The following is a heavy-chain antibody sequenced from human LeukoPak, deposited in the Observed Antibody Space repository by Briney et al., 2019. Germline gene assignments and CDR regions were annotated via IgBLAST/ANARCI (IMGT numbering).Heavy chain of an antibody. CDR3: AKRRESGIGSLYYFDY. CDR1: GFTFYDYA. Sequence: GGSLRLSCAASGFTFYDYAMHWVRQAPGKGLEWVSGISWNSGSIGYADSVKGRFTISRDNSRNTLYLQMNSLRADDTALYYCAKRRESGIGSLYYFDYWGQGTLVTVSS. CDR2: ISWNSGSI. J-gene: IGHJ4*02. V-gene: IGHV3-9*01. D-gene: IGHD3-16*01.